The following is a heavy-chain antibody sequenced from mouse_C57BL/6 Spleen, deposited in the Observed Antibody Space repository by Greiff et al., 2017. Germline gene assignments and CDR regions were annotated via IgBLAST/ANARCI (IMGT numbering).Heavy chain of an antibody. CDR2: IWGDGST. D-gene: IGHD1-1*01. Sequence: QVQLQQSGPGLVAPSPSLSITCTASGFSLTSYGVSWVRQPPGQGLEWLGVIWGDGSTNYHSALISRLSISKDNSKSQVFLKLNRLQTDDTASYYGAGSSSYYAMDYWGQGTSVTVS. V-gene: IGHV2-3*01. CDR3: AGSSSYYAMDY. J-gene: IGHJ4*01. CDR1: GFSLTSYG.